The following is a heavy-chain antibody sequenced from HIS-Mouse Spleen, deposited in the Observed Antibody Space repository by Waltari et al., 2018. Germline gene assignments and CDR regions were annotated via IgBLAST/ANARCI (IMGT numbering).Heavy chain of an antibody. Sequence: EVQLVESGGGLVQPGGSLRLSCAASGFPFSSYWRSWVRQAPGKGLEWVANIKQDGSEKYYVDSVKGRFTISRDNAKNSLYLQMNSLRAEDTAVYYCARNLNWGDRYWYFDLWGRGTLVTVSS. CDR3: ARNLNWGDRYWYFDL. CDR2: IKQDGSEK. V-gene: IGHV3-7*01. D-gene: IGHD7-27*01. J-gene: IGHJ2*01. CDR1: GFPFSSYW.